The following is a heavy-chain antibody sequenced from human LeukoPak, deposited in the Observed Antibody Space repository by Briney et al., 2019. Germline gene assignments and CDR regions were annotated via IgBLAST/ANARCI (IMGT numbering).Heavy chain of an antibody. Sequence: GGSLRLSCAASGFTFSSYEMNWVRQAPGKGLEWVSYISGSGNTKYYADSVKGRFTISRDNAKNSLYLQMNSLRAEDTAVYYCARDERHVVAANYYDMDVWGQGTTVNVSS. CDR3: ARDERHVVAANYYDMDV. D-gene: IGHD2-15*01. CDR2: ISGSGNTK. J-gene: IGHJ6*02. CDR1: GFTFSSYE. V-gene: IGHV3-48*03.